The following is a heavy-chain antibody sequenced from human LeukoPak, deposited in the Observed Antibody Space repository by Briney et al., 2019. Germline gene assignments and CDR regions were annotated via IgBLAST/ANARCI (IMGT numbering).Heavy chain of an antibody. Sequence: SETLSLTCAVYVGSFSGYYWSWIRQPPGKGLEWIGEINHSGSTNYNPSLKSRVTISVDTSKNQFSLKLSSVTAADTAVYYCARGGANGYYGSGRYYYYYYMDVWGKGTTVTVSS. CDR2: INHSGST. J-gene: IGHJ6*03. D-gene: IGHD3-10*01. CDR3: ARGGANGYYGSGRYYYYYYMDV. CDR1: VGSFSGYY. V-gene: IGHV4-34*01.